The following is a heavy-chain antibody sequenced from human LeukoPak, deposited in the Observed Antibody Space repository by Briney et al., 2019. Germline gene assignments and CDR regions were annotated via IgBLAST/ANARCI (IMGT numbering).Heavy chain of an antibody. CDR2: INPNSGGT. Sequence: ASVKVSCKASGYTFTGYYMHWVRQAPGQGLEWMGWINPNSGGTNYAQKLQGRVAMTTDTSTSTAYMELRSLRSDDTAVYYCATAGSGGAHVNAFDIWGQGTVVTVSS. V-gene: IGHV1-2*02. CDR3: ATAGSGGAHVNAFDI. CDR1: GYTFTGYY. J-gene: IGHJ3*02. D-gene: IGHD4/OR15-4a*01.